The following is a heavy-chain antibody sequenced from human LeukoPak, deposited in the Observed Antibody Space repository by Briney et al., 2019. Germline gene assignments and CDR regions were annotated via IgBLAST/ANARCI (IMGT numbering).Heavy chain of an antibody. CDR1: GGSISSSSYY. J-gene: IGHJ4*02. D-gene: IGHD3-10*01. Sequence: SETLSLTCTVSGGSISSSSYYWGWIRQPPGKGLEWIGSIYCSGSTYYNPSLKSRVTISVDTSKNQFSLKLSSVTAADTAEYYCARHRLTRGVIIIGKYYFDYWGQGTLVTVSS. CDR2: IYCSGST. CDR3: ARHRLTRGVIIIGKYYFDY. V-gene: IGHV4-39*01.